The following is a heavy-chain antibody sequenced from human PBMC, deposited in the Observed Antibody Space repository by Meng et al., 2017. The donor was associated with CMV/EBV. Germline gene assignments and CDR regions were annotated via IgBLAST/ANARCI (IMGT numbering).Heavy chain of an antibody. D-gene: IGHD3-16*01. CDR2: TYYRSRWYN. V-gene: IGHV6-1*01. CDR1: GDSASSNSAA. J-gene: IGHJ6*02. Sequence: SQTLSLTCAISGDSASSNSAAWNWIRQSPSRGLEWLGRTYYRSRWYNDYAASVKSRITINSDTSKNQFSLQLNSVTPEDKAVYYCARDSDGLGYAGDLYYYYGMDVWGQGTTVTVSS. CDR3: ARDSDGLGYAGDLYYYYGMDV.